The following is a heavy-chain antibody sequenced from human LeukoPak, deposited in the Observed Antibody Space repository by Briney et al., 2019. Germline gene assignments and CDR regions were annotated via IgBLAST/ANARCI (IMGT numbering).Heavy chain of an antibody. D-gene: IGHD3-10*01. J-gene: IGHJ4*02. V-gene: IGHV3-11*04. CDR1: GFIFSDYY. CDR2: ISNTGSAI. Sequence: PGGSLRLSCAASGFIFSDYYMSWIRQPPGKGLEWISYISNTGSAIYYADSVKGRLTVSRDNAKNSLYLQLNSLRAEDTAVYYCARDPGPMVRGAPAWGQGTLVTVSS. CDR3: ARDPGPMVRGAPA.